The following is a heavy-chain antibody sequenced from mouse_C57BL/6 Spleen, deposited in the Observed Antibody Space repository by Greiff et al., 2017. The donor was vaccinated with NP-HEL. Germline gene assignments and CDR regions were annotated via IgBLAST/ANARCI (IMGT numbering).Heavy chain of an antibody. CDR1: GYAFSSYW. CDR3: ARQILTGARDFAY. J-gene: IGHJ3*01. CDR2: IYPGDGDT. V-gene: IGHV1-80*01. Sequence: QVQLKQSGAELVKPGASVKISCKASGYAFSSYWMNWVKQRPGKGLEWIGQIYPGDGDTNYNGKFKGKATLTADKSSSTAYMQLSSLTSEDSAVYFCARQILTGARDFAYWGQGTLVTVSA. D-gene: IGHD4-1*01.